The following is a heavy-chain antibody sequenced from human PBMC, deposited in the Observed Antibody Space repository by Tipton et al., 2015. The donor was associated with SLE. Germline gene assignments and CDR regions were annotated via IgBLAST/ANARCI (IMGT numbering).Heavy chain of an antibody. Sequence: PGLVKPSETLSLTCTVSGGSISSYYWSWIRQPPGKGLEWIGYIYYSGSTNYNPSLKSRVTISVDTSKNQFSLKLSSVTAADTAVYYCARTDVTYYYDSSGYPPLYYFDYWGQGTLVTVSS. CDR2: IYYSGST. CDR3: ARTDVTYYYDSSGYPPLYYFDY. D-gene: IGHD3-22*01. V-gene: IGHV4-59*08. J-gene: IGHJ4*02. CDR1: GGSISSYY.